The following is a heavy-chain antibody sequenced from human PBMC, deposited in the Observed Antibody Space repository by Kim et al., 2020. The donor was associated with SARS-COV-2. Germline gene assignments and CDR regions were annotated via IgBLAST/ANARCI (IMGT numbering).Heavy chain of an antibody. V-gene: IGHV4-59*01. Sequence: SETLSLTCTVSGGSISSYYWSRIRQPPGKGLEWIGYIYYSGSTNYNPSLKSRVTISVDTSKNQFSLKLSSVTAADTAVYYCARSITMVRGVIINFDYWGQGTLVTVSS. D-gene: IGHD3-10*01. J-gene: IGHJ4*02. CDR2: IYYSGST. CDR1: GGSISSYY. CDR3: ARSITMVRGVIINFDY.